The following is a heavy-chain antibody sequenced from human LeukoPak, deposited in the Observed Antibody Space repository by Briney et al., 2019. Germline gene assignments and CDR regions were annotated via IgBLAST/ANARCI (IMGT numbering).Heavy chain of an antibody. D-gene: IGHD3-16*01. V-gene: IGHV1-58*02. CDR1: GFTFTSSA. Sequence: GTSVTVSCKASGFTFTSSAMQWVRQARGQRLEWIGWIVVGSGNTNYAQKFQERVTITRDMSTSTAYMELSSLRSEDTAVYYCAADRFGGYYGMDVWGQGTTVTVSS. CDR3: AADRFGGYYGMDV. J-gene: IGHJ6*02. CDR2: IVVGSGNT.